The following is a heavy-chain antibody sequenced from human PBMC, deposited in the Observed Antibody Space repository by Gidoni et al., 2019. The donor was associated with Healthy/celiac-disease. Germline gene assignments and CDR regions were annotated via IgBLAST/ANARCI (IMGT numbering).Heavy chain of an antibody. CDR3: AKSPRLDYFDY. V-gene: IGHV3-23*01. Sequence: EVQLLESGGGLVQPGGSLRLSCSASGFTFSSDAMSWVRQAPGKGLEWVSAISGSGGSTYYADSVKGWFTISRDNSKNTLYLQMNSLRAEDTAVYYCAKSPRLDYFDYWGQGTLVTVSS. CDR1: GFTFSSDA. J-gene: IGHJ4*02. CDR2: ISGSGGST.